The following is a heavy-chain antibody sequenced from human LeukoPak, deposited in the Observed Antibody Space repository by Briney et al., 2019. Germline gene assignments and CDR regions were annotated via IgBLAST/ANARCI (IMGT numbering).Heavy chain of an antibody. J-gene: IGHJ4*02. CDR1: GFTFRSSE. CDR2: ISDGGKTK. Sequence: PGGSLRLSCAASGFTFRSSEMNWVRQAPGKGLEWVSYISDGGKTKYYADSVKGRFTISRDNAKNSLYLQMNSLRAEDTAMYYCARDGLRRPPTPYCGGDCPLDYWGQGTLVSVSS. V-gene: IGHV3-48*03. D-gene: IGHD2-21*02. CDR3: ARDGLRRPPTPYCGGDCPLDY.